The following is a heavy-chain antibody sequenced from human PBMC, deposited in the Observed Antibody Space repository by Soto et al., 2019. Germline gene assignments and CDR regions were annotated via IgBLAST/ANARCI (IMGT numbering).Heavy chain of an antibody. CDR3: GTPPGGGGY. D-gene: IGHD3-10*01. V-gene: IGHV3-53*01. CDR1: GFTISNNY. CDR2: IYSGGYT. Sequence: EVQLVESGGGLIQPGGSLRLSCAVSGFTISNNYMSWVRQAPGKGLEGVSVIYSGGYTAYGDSVKGRFTISRDNSKNTLYLQTKTRSADARAVYYCGTPPGGGGYWGQGTLVTVSS. J-gene: IGHJ4*02.